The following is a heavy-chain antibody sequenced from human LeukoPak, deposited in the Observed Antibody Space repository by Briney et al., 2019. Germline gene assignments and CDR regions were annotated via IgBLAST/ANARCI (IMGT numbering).Heavy chain of an antibody. CDR1: GFTFSSYW. CDR2: IKQDGSEK. D-gene: IGHD3-22*01. Sequence: GGSLRLPCAASGFTFSSYWMSWVRQAPGKGLEWVANIKQDGSEKYYVDSVKGRFTISRDNAKNSLYLQMNSLRAEDTAVYYCARVRYYYDSSGYVEYFDYWGQGTLVTVSS. J-gene: IGHJ4*02. V-gene: IGHV3-7*01. CDR3: ARVRYYYDSSGYVEYFDY.